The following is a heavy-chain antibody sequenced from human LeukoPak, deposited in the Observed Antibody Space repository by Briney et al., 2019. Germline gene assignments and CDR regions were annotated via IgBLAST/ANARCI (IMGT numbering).Heavy chain of an antibody. CDR3: ARGREKQQLHFDY. CDR1: GGTFSSYA. J-gene: IGHJ4*02. Sequence: GASVKVSCKASGGTFSSYAISWVRQAPGQGLEWMGGIIPIFGTANYAQKFQGRVTITADESTSTAYMELSSLRSEDTAVYYCARGREKQQLHFDYWGQGTLVTVSS. CDR2: IIPIFGTA. D-gene: IGHD6-13*01. V-gene: IGHV1-69*13.